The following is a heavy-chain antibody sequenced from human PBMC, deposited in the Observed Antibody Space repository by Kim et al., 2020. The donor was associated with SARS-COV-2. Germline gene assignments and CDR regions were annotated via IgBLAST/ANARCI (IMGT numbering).Heavy chain of an antibody. CDR3: ARQAVAGSFDY. Sequence: TNPAKQFQGTVTMTKDKCKGTAYMELRSLRSDDTAVYYCARQAVAGSFDYWGQGTLVTVSS. D-gene: IGHD6-19*01. V-gene: IGHV1-18*01. J-gene: IGHJ4*02. CDR2: T.